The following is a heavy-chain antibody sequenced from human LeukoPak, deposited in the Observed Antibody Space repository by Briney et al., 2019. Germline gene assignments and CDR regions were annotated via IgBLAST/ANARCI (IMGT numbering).Heavy chain of an antibody. CDR1: GGSVSGSYY. CDR3: ARVGATYDAFDI. CDR2: MYSSGTI. Sequence: PSETLSLTCTVSGGSVSGSYYWNWIRQPPGKGLEWIGYMYSSGTINYNPSLKSRVTISVDTSKNQFSLKLSSVTAADTAVYYCARVGATYDAFDIWGQGTMVTVSS. J-gene: IGHJ3*02. V-gene: IGHV4-61*01. D-gene: IGHD1-26*01.